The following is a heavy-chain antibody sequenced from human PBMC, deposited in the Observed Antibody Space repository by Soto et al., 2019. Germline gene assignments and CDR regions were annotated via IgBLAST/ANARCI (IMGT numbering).Heavy chain of an antibody. J-gene: IGHJ4*02. CDR1: GYSISSSNW. CDR2: IYYSGTT. V-gene: IGHV4-28*03. D-gene: IGHD3-9*01. Sequence: SETLSLTCAVSGYSISSSNWWGWIRQPPGKGLEWIGYIYYSGTTYYNPSLKSRVTMSVDTSKNQFSLKLTSVTAVDTAVYYCTKGAERTVQRFLDWVCGHWGQGTPVTVSS. CDR3: TKGAERTVQRFLDWVCGH.